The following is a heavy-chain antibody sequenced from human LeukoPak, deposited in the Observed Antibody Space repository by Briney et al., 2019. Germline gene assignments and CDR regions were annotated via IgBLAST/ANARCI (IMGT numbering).Heavy chain of an antibody. CDR3: AKDSGDGRDTKNDYYYYMDV. V-gene: IGHV3-30*02. D-gene: IGHD5-24*01. J-gene: IGHJ6*03. CDR1: GFTFSSYG. CDR2: IRYDGSNK. Sequence: PGGSLRLSCAASGFTFSSYGMHWVRQAPGKGLEWVAFIRYDGSNKYYADSVKGGLTISRDNSKNTLYLQKNSLRAEDTAVDYCAKDSGDGRDTKNDYYYYMDVRGKGTTVTVSS.